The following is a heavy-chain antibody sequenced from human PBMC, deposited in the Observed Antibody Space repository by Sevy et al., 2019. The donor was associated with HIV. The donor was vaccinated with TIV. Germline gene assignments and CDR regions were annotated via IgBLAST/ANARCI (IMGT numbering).Heavy chain of an antibody. Sequence: SETLSLTCSVSGGSMNIYYWSWIRQPPGKGLEWIGFIYYSGSTNYNPSLKSRVTISVATSKNQFSLKLSSVTAADTAVYYCARVGFNWNDVDYWGQGTLVTVSS. V-gene: IGHV4-59*01. D-gene: IGHD1-20*01. CDR2: IYYSGST. J-gene: IGHJ4*02. CDR1: GGSMNIYY. CDR3: ARVGFNWNDVDY.